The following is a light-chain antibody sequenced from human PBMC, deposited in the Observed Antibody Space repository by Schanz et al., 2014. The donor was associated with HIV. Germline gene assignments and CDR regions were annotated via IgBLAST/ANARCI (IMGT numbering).Light chain of an antibody. CDR3: SSYGGNNNLV. J-gene: IGLJ2*01. Sequence: QSVLTQPPSASGTPGQRVTISCSGSSSNIGSNFVYWYPQLPGTAPKLLIYRNNQRPSGVPDRFSGSKSGTSASLAISGLRSEDEADYYCSSYGGNNNLVFGGGTKLTVL. V-gene: IGLV1-47*01. CDR1: SSNIGSNF. CDR2: RNN.